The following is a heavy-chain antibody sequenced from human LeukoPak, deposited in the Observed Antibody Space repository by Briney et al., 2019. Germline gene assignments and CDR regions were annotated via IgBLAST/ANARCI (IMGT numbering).Heavy chain of an antibody. V-gene: IGHV1-69*05. J-gene: IGHJ4*02. Sequence: SVKVSCKASGGTFSSYAISWVRQAPGQGLEWMGGIIPIFGTANYAQKFQGRVTITTDESTSTAYMELSSLRSEDTAVYYCASSAGGGNGQGGGYLDYWGQETLV. D-gene: IGHD4-23*01. CDR3: ASSAGGGNGQGGGYLDY. CDR1: GGTFSSYA. CDR2: IIPIFGTA.